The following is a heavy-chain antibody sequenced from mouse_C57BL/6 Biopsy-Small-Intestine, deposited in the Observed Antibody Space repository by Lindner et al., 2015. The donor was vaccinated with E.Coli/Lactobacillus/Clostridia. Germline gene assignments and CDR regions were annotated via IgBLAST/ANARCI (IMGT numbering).Heavy chain of an antibody. CDR1: GYTFTDYN. CDR3: ARGGASYYSNFDY. Sequence: VQLQESGPELVKPGASVKIPCKASGYTFTDYNMDWVKQSHGKSLEWIGDINPNNGGTIYNQKFKGKATLTVDKSSSTAYMELRSLTSEDTAVYYCARGGASYYSNFDYWGQGTTLTVSS. CDR2: INPNNGGT. D-gene: IGHD2-5*01. J-gene: IGHJ2*01. V-gene: IGHV1-18*01.